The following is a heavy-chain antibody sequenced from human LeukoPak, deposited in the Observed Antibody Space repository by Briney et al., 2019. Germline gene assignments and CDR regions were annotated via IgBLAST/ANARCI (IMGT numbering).Heavy chain of an antibody. CDR3: ATEGGSSDAFAF. Sequence: GGSLRLSFEAAGFSFRDYPMGWVRRASGKRLEWVSGISAGADVIFYADPVKGRFTISRDNSKNTMYLQMNSLRIDDTAVYYCATEGGSSDAFAFWGQGTKVTVSS. CDR2: ISAGADVI. V-gene: IGHV3-23*01. J-gene: IGHJ3*01. CDR1: GFSFRDYP. D-gene: IGHD1-26*01.